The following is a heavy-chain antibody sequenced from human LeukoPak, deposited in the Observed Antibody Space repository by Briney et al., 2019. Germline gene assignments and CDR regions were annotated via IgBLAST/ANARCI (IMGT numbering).Heavy chain of an antibody. Sequence: RPSETLSLTCTVSGVSISSGDYYWSWIRRPPGKGLEWIGYIYYSGSTNYNPSLKSRVTISVDTSKNQFSLKLSSVTAADTAVYYCARADGYSYGYYPSRYYYYYGMDVWGQGTTVTVSS. CDR3: ARADGYSYGYYPSRYYYYYGMDV. J-gene: IGHJ6*02. CDR1: GVSISSGDYY. D-gene: IGHD5-18*01. CDR2: IYYSGST. V-gene: IGHV4-30-4*01.